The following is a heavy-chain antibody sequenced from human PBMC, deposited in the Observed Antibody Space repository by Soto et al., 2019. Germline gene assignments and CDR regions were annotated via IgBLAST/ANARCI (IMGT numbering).Heavy chain of an antibody. CDR3: ARDVKGHDYGDVRWYFDL. CDR2: IWYDGSNK. Sequence: QVQLVESGGGVVQPGRSLRLSCAASGFTFSSYGMHWVRQAPGKGLEWVAVIWYDGSNKYYADSVKGRFTISRDNSKNTLYLQMNSLRAEDTAVYYCARDVKGHDYGDVRWYFDLWGRAPLVTVSS. J-gene: IGHJ2*01. D-gene: IGHD4-17*01. V-gene: IGHV3-33*01. CDR1: GFTFSSYG.